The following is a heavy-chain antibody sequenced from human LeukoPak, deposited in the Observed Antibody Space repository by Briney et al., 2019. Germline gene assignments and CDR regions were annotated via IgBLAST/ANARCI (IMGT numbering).Heavy chain of an antibody. CDR1: GYTFTSYD. CDR3: ARDWEPYSSSWYPHQNDAFDI. D-gene: IGHD6-13*01. CDR2: MNPNSGNT. Sequence: ASVKVSCKASGYTFTSYDINWVRQATGEGLEWMGWMNPNSGNTGYAQKFQGRVTMTRNTSISTASMELSSLRSEDTAVYYCARDWEPYSSSWYPHQNDAFDIWGQGTMVTVSS. V-gene: IGHV1-8*01. J-gene: IGHJ3*02.